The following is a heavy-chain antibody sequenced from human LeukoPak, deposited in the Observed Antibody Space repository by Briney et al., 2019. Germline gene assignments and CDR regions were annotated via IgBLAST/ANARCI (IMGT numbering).Heavy chain of an antibody. D-gene: IGHD3-10*01. CDR2: ISGSGGST. CDR1: GFTFSSYA. Sequence: PGGSLRLSCAASGFTFSSYAMSWVRQAPGKGLEWVSAISGSGGSTYYADSVKGRFTISRDNSKNTLYLQMNSLRAEDTAVYYCAKDLEMGGFPRYYGSGSYPYYFDYWGQGTLVTVSS. CDR3: AKDLEMGGFPRYYGSGSYPYYFDY. J-gene: IGHJ4*02. V-gene: IGHV3-23*01.